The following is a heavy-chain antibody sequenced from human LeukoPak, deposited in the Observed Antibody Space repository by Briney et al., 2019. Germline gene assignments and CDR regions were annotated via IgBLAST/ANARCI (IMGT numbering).Heavy chain of an antibody. V-gene: IGHV4-4*09. CDR3: VQTTGWPGFDY. D-gene: IGHD6-19*01. CDR1: GVSIIRFY. CDR2: IYNGVPT. Sequence: SETLSLTCTPSGVSIIRFYWSWVRQPPGKGLEWIANIYNGVPTFFNPSLKSRATISVDTSKGQFSLQLASVTAADTAVYYCVQTTGWPGFDYWGQGILVTVSS. J-gene: IGHJ4*02.